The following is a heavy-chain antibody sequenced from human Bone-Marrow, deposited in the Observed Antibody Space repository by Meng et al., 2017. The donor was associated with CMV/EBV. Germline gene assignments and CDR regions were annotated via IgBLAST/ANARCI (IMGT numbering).Heavy chain of an antibody. D-gene: IGHD3-3*01. Sequence: GESLKISCAASGFTFSSYSMNWVRQAPGKGLEWLSSVSPKSDYINYADSVKGRFTISRDNAKNSVYLQMNSLRADDTAVYHCARYRGVDFWSGYYSFDQWGQGNLVTVSS. CDR3: ARYRGVDFWSGYYSFDQ. CDR2: VSPKSDYI. CDR1: GFTFSSYS. J-gene: IGHJ4*02. V-gene: IGHV3-21*01.